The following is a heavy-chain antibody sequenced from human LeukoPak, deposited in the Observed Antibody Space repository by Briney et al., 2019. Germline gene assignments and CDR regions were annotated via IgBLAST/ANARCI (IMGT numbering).Heavy chain of an antibody. D-gene: IGHD2-2*01. V-gene: IGHV4-59*13. Sequence: SSETLSLTCTVSGGSISSYYWSWIRQPPGKGLEWIGYIYYSGSTNYNPSLKSRVTISVDTSKNQFSLKLSSVTAADTAVYYCARSYIVVVPAAPLYNWFDPWGQGTLVTVSS. CDR1: GGSISSYY. CDR2: IYYSGST. J-gene: IGHJ5*02. CDR3: ARSYIVVVPAAPLYNWFDP.